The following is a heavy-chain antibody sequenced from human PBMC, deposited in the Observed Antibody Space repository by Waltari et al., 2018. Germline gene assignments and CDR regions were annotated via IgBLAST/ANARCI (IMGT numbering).Heavy chain of an antibody. D-gene: IGHD3-16*01. CDR3: AASRGVYWYFDF. CDR2: VSWSGATV. V-gene: IGHV3-9*01. CDR1: GFDFDDFA. Sequence: EVQLVESGGGLVQPGRSLRLSCAAAGFDFDDFAMHWVRQVPGKGLEWVSVVSWSGATVGYADSVNGRFAISRDNAKNSLYLQMNSLRVEDTAFYYCAASRGVYWYFDFWGRGTLVSVSS. J-gene: IGHJ2*01.